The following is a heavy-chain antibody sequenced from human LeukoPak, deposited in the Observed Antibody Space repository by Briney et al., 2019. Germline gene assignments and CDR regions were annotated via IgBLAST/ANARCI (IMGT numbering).Heavy chain of an antibody. Sequence: GASVKVSCKASGYTFTGYYMHWVRQAPGQGLEWMGWINPNSGGTNYAQKCQGRVTMTRDTSISTAYMEVSRLRPDDTAVYYCARGPLGSSSSGYYYYMDVWGKGTTVTVSS. CDR1: GYTFTGYY. CDR3: ARGPLGSSSSGYYYYMDV. CDR2: INPNSGGT. J-gene: IGHJ6*03. D-gene: IGHD6-6*01. V-gene: IGHV1-2*02.